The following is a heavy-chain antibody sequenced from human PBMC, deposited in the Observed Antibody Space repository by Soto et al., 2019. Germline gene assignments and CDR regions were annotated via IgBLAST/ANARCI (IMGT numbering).Heavy chain of an antibody. Sequence: GGSLRLSCAASGFTFSDYYMSWIRQAPGKGLEWVSYISSSGSTIYYADSVKGRFTISRDNAKNSLYLQMNSLRAEDTAVYYCARVEGDYDFWSGYYFQAEYFQHWGQGTLVTVSS. J-gene: IGHJ1*01. CDR3: ARVEGDYDFWSGYYFQAEYFQH. CDR1: GFTFSDYY. CDR2: ISSSGSTI. D-gene: IGHD3-3*01. V-gene: IGHV3-11*01.